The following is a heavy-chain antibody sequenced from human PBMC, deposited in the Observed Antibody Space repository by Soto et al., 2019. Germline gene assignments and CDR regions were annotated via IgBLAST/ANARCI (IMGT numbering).Heavy chain of an antibody. V-gene: IGHV3-48*01. CDR2: ISSSSSTI. CDR1: GFTFSSYS. J-gene: IGHJ6*03. CDR3: ARNSIAAAVTFPYMDV. Sequence: PGGSLRLSCAASGFTFSSYSMNWVRQAPGKGLEWVSYISSSSSTIYYADSVKGRFTISRDNAKNSLYLQMNSLRAEDTAVYYCARNSIAAAVTFPYMDVWGKGTTVTVSS. D-gene: IGHD6-13*01.